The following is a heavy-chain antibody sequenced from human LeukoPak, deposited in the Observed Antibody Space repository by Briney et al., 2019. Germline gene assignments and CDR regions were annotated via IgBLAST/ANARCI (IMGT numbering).Heavy chain of an antibody. D-gene: IGHD6-13*01. Sequence: PGASVKVSCKASGYTFTSYGISWVRQAPGQGLEWMGWISAYNGNTNYAQKLQGRVTMTTDTSTSTAYMELRSLRSDDTAVYYCARDSPQLDYYGMDVWGQGTTVTVSS. CDR3: ARDSPQLDYYGMDV. CDR1: GYTFTSYG. J-gene: IGHJ6*02. CDR2: ISAYNGNT. V-gene: IGHV1-18*01.